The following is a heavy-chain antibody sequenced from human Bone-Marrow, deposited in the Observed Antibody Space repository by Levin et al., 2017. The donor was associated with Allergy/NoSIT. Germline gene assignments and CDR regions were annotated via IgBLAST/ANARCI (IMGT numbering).Heavy chain of an antibody. V-gene: IGHV1-18*03. J-gene: IGHJ4*02. CDR3: VGDVGYCSGVTCFYRVDH. CDR1: GYTFGSDG. D-gene: IGHD2-8*02. CDR2: TDGYDRRI. Sequence: GESLKISCKTSGYTFGSDGISWVRQAPGQGLEWMGWTDGYDRRIKYAQKFKGRLSLTTDTSTGSAYMELRVLTTDDMAVYYCVGDVGYCSGVTCFYRVDHWGQGTLVTVPS.